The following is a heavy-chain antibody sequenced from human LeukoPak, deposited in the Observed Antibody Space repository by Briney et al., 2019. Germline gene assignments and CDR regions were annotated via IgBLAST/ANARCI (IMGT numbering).Heavy chain of an antibody. Sequence: PSETLSLTCTVSGGSISSYYRSWIRQPPGKGLEWIGYIYYSGSTNYNPSLKGRVTISVDTSKNQFSLKLSSVTAADTAVYYCARDCSSTSCYMTGWFDPWGQGTLVTVSS. CDR2: IYYSGST. D-gene: IGHD2-2*02. CDR1: GGSISSYY. V-gene: IGHV4-59*01. CDR3: ARDCSSTSCYMTGWFDP. J-gene: IGHJ5*02.